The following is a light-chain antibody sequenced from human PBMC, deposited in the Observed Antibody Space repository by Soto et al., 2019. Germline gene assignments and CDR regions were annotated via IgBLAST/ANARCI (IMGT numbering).Light chain of an antibody. CDR1: QSLVYSDGNTY. V-gene: IGKV2-30*01. J-gene: IGKJ1*01. CDR2: SVS. CDR3: IQGTHWPWT. Sequence: DVVMTQSPLSLPVTLGQPASISCRSSQSLVYSDGNTYLSWFQQRPGQSPRRLIYSVSYRDSGVPDRFSGSGSGTDFTLKISRVEAEDAGVYYCIQGTHWPWTFGQGTKVEIK.